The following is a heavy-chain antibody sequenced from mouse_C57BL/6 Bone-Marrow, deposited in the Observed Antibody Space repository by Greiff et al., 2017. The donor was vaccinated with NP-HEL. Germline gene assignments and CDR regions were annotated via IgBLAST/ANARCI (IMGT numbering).Heavy chain of an antibody. J-gene: IGHJ2*01. Sequence: EVKLVESGGGLVKPGGSLKLSCAASGFTFSSYAMSWVRQTPEKRLEWVATLSAGGSYTYYPANVKGRFTISRDNAKNNLYLQLSHLKSEDTAMYYCAREGTGTGGDYWGQGTTLTVSS. D-gene: IGHD4-1*01. CDR2: LSAGGSYT. CDR1: GFTFSSYA. V-gene: IGHV5-4*01. CDR3: AREGTGTGGDY.